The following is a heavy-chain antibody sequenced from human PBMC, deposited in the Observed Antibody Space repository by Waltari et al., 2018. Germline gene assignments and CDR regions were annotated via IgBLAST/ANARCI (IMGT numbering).Heavy chain of an antibody. V-gene: IGHV1-2*02. D-gene: IGHD4-4*01. CDR2: TNPTSGGT. CDR1: GYTFTGYY. Sequence: QVQLVQSGAEVKKPGASVKVSCKASGYTFTGYYMHWVRQAPGQGREWMGWTNPTSGGTAYAQSFQGRVTMTRDTSISTAYMELSRLRSDDTAVYYCARVGMAVTTPFDYWGQGTLVTVSS. J-gene: IGHJ4*02. CDR3: ARVGMAVTTPFDY.